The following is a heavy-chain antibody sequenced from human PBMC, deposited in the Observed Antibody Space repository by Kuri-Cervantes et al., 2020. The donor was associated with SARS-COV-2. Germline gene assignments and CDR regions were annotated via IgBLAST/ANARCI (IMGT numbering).Heavy chain of an antibody. D-gene: IGHD3-16*01. CDR3: ARRSRGARWFDP. J-gene: IGHJ5*02. V-gene: IGHV1-69*13. CDR1: GGTFSSYA. Sequence: SVKVSCKASGGTFSSYAISWVRQAPGQGLEWMGGIIPIFGTANYAQKFQGRVTITADESTSTAYMELRSLRSDDTAVYYCARRSRGARWFDPWGQGTLVTVSS. CDR2: IIPIFGTA.